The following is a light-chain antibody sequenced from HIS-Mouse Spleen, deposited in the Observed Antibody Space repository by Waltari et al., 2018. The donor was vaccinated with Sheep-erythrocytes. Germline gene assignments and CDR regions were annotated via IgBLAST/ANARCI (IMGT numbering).Light chain of an antibody. CDR2: DVS. Sequence: QSALTQPASVSGSPGQSITIPCTRTSSDVGGYNHVSWYQQHPGKAPNLMIYDVSNRPSGVSNRFSGSKSGNTASLTIFGLQAEDEADYYCSSYTSSSTSWVFGGGTKLTVL. J-gene: IGLJ3*02. CDR3: SSYTSSSTSWV. CDR1: SSDVGGYNH. V-gene: IGLV2-14*03.